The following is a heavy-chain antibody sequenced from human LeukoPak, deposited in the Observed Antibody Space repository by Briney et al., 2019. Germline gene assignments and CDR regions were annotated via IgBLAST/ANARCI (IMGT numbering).Heavy chain of an antibody. CDR1: GFTFSSYT. CDR3: ARDPGYSGNSGIDY. D-gene: IGHD5-12*01. V-gene: IGHV3-30*04. J-gene: IGHJ4*02. Sequence: GGSLRLSCAASGFTFSSYTMHWVRQAPGKGLEWVAVISYDGSNKYYADSVKGRFTISRDNSKNTLYLQMNSLRAEDTAVYYCARDPGYSGNSGIDYWGQGTLVTVSS. CDR2: ISYDGSNK.